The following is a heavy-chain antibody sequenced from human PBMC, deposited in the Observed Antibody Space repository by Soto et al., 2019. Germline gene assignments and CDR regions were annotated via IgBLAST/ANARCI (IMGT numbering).Heavy chain of an antibody. J-gene: IGHJ2*01. Sequence: LSWRFAWFPFGYYYMSLILQATGKGLEWVSYISSSSSYTNYADSLKGRFTISRDNAKNSLYLQMNSLRAEDTAVYYCARMGSGSYTDKHKRSHWYFDIWARGIL. CDR3: ARMGSGSYTDKHKRSHWYFDI. CDR2: ISSSSSYT. D-gene: IGHD1-26*01. CDR1: WFPFGYYY. V-gene: IGHV3-11*06.